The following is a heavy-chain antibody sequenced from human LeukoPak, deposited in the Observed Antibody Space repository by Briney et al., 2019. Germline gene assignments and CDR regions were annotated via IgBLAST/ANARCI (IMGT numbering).Heavy chain of an antibody. Sequence: GGSLRLSCAASGFTFSSYSMNWVRQAPGKGLEWVANIKQDGTEKLYVDSVKGRFTISRDNSKNTLYLQMNSLRAEDTAVFYCAKDSHVVAATPYYFDDWGQGTLVTVSS. D-gene: IGHD2-15*01. CDR2: IKQDGTEK. CDR3: AKDSHVVAATPYYFDD. V-gene: IGHV3-7*03. J-gene: IGHJ4*02. CDR1: GFTFSSYS.